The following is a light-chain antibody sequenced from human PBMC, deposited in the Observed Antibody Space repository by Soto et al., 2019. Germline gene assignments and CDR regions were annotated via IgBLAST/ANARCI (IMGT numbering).Light chain of an antibody. CDR2: VAS. J-gene: IGKJ2*01. CDR3: QQYGSSPT. Sequence: EIVLTQSPGTLSLSPGERATLSCRASQSVSSSYLAWYQQKPGQAPRLLIYVASSRATGIPDRFSGSGSGKDFTLTISRLEPEDFAVYYCQQYGSSPTFGQGTKLEIK. CDR1: QSVSSSY. V-gene: IGKV3-20*01.